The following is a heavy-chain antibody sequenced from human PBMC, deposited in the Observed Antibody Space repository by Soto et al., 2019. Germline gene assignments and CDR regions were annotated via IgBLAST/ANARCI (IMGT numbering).Heavy chain of an antibody. Sequence: EVQLVESGGGLVQPGGSLRLSCAASGFSVSDNYMNWVRQAPGKGLEWVSVTYIGGGTYYADSVKGRFTISRDNSKNTLSLQMNSLRAEDTAVYYCARDRSQAGMDVWGQGTTVTVSS. D-gene: IGHD1-26*01. J-gene: IGHJ6*02. CDR3: ARDRSQAGMDV. CDR1: GFSVSDNY. CDR2: TYIGGGT. V-gene: IGHV3-66*01.